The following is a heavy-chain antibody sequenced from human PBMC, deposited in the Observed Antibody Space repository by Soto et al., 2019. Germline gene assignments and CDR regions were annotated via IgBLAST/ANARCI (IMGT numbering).Heavy chain of an antibody. Sequence: GGSLRLSCAASGFTFSSYAMNWVRQAPGKGLEWVSAITNSGDSTYYADSVKGRFTISRDNSENTLYLQMNGLRAEDTAVYYCARRSQYNRGPFDYWGQGTLVTVSS. D-gene: IGHD1-1*01. J-gene: IGHJ4*02. V-gene: IGHV3-23*01. CDR1: GFTFSSYA. CDR3: ARRSQYNRGPFDY. CDR2: ITNSGDST.